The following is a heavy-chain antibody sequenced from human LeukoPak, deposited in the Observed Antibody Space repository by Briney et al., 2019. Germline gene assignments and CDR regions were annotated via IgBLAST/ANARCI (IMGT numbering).Heavy chain of an antibody. J-gene: IGHJ5*02. CDR2: IKQDESEK. Sequence: GGSLRLSCAASGFSFSTYWMSWVRQAPGKGLEWVANIKQDESEKYNVDSVKGRFTIPRDNARNSLYLQMNSLRAEDTAVYYCAKVDSSGWYRRGGNWFDPWGQGTLVTVSS. D-gene: IGHD6-19*01. CDR1: GFSFSTYW. CDR3: AKVDSSGWYRRGGNWFDP. V-gene: IGHV3-7*03.